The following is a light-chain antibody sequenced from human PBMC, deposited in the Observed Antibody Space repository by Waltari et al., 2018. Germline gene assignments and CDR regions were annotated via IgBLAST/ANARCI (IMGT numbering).Light chain of an antibody. CDR2: YVP. J-gene: IGLJ1*01. Sequence: SALTQPASVSGSPGQSLTVSCTGSNSNFVSSNYLSWYQQLPGKPPNLIMFYVPNRPSGISTRFSGSKSGNAASLTISGRRAEDQADYYCASFIDGRTFVFGTGTRVTVL. CDR3: ASFIDGRTFV. CDR1: NSNFVSSNY. V-gene: IGLV2-14*03.